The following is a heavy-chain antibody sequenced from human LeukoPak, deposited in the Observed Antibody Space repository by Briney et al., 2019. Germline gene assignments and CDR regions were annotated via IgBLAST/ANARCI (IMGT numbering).Heavy chain of an antibody. J-gene: IGHJ4*02. V-gene: IGHV4-59*01. CDR1: GGSINSYY. D-gene: IGHD3-10*01. CDR3: ARNVGGLRGFDY. Sequence: SQTLSLTCPVSGGSINSYYCSWVRHPPGKGLEWIGWVSYTGTTYFNPSFKSRFPISVDTSKNQFSLRLTSVTAADTAVFFCARNVGGLRGFDYWGQGNLVTVSS. CDR2: VSYTGTT.